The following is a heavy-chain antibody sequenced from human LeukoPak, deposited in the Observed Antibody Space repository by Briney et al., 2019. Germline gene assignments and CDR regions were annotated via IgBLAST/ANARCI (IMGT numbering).Heavy chain of an antibody. CDR2: ISGSGGST. V-gene: IGHV3-23*01. Sequence: GGSLRLSCAASGFTFSSYAMSWVRQAPGKGLEWVSAISGSGGSTYYADSVKGRFTISRDNSKNTLYLQMSSLRAEDTAVYYCGKDISYSSSWYLVDYWGQGTLVTVS. D-gene: IGHD6-13*01. CDR1: GFTFSSYA. J-gene: IGHJ4*02. CDR3: GKDISYSSSWYLVDY.